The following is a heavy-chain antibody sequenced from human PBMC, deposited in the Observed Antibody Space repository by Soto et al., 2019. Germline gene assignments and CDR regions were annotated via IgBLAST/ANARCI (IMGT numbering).Heavy chain of an antibody. CDR1: SGSFSGYY. Sequence: SETLSLTCAVYSGSFSGYYYSWIRQSPGKGLEWIGEITHGGSTTYSPSLKSRVTMSLDPSKNQFSLNMTSMTAADTSVYYGARGRLFLTTSGLAITYFDYWGQGTLVTVSS. D-gene: IGHD3-3*01. CDR3: ARGRLFLTTSGLAITYFDY. J-gene: IGHJ4*02. V-gene: IGHV4-34*01. CDR2: ITHGGST.